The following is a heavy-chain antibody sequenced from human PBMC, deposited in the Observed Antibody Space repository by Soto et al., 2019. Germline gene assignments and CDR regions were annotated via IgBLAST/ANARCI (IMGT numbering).Heavy chain of an antibody. CDR3: ARERMDPNCGGDCYSGFFDY. D-gene: IGHD2-21*02. CDR2: IHYSGST. CDR1: GGSISSGGFY. Sequence: SETLSVTWTVSGGSISSGGFYWSWIRQHPGKGLERIGYIHYSGSTYYNPSLKSRVTTSVDTSKNQFSLKLSSVIAADTAVYYCARERMDPNCGGDCYSGFFDYWGQGTLVTVSS. V-gene: IGHV4-31*02. J-gene: IGHJ4*02.